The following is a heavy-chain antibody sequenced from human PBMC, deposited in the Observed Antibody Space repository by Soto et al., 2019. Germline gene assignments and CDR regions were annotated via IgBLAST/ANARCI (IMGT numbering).Heavy chain of an antibody. CDR2: IYYSGST. D-gene: IGHD5-12*01. CDR3: ARADGYNFNAFDI. CDR1: GGSISSGDYY. V-gene: IGHV4-30-4*01. Sequence: SETLSLTCTVSGGSISSGDYYWSWIRQPPGKGLEWIGYIYYSGSTYYGPSLKSRVTISVDTSKNQFSLKLSSVTAADTAVYYCARADGYNFNAFDIWGQGTMVTVSS. J-gene: IGHJ3*02.